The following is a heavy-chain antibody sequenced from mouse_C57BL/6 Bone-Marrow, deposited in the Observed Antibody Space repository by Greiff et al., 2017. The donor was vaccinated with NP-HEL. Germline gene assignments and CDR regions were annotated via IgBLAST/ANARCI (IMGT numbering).Heavy chain of an antibody. CDR3: ARHDYAWFAY. CDR2: INPYNGGT. J-gene: IGHJ3*01. D-gene: IGHD2-4*01. V-gene: IGHV1-19*01. CDR1: GYTFTDYY. Sequence: VQLQQSGPVLVKPGASVKMSCKASGYTFTDYYMNWVKQSHGKSLEWIGVINPYNGGTSYNQKFKGKATLTVDKSSSTAYMELNSLTSEDSAVYYWARHDYAWFAYWGQGTLVTVSA.